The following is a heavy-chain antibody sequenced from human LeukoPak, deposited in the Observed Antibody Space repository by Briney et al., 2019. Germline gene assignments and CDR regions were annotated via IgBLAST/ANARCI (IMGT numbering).Heavy chain of an antibody. CDR3: ATDDYGPAGY. CDR2: MNQDGREK. CDR1: GFTFRQYW. J-gene: IGHJ4*02. Sequence: GGSLRLSCATSGFTFRQYWMSWVRQALGKGLEWVANMNQDGREKYYVDSVKGRFTISRDNAKNSLYLQMNSLRVEDTAIYYCATDDYGPAGYGGQGTLVIVSS. V-gene: IGHV3-7*01. D-gene: IGHD4-17*01.